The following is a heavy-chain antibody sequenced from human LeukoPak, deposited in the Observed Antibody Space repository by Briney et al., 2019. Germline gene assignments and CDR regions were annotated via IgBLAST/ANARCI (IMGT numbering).Heavy chain of an antibody. V-gene: IGHV4-4*09. J-gene: IGHJ3*01. CDR1: GGSISSYY. CDR3: ARDRTEFGYCLDDGCYHDSLGV. D-gene: IGHD2-15*01. Sequence: SETLSLTCTVSGGSISSYYWSWIRQPPGKGLEWIGFIYTSGSTNYNPSLKSRVTISVDTSKNQFSLRLSSVTAADTAVYYCARDRTEFGYCLDDGCYHDSLGVWGQGTMVTVSS. CDR2: IYTSGST.